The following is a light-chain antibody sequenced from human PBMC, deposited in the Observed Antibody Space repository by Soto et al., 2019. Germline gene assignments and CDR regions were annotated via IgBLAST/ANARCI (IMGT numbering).Light chain of an antibody. Sequence: QSALTQPASVSGSPGQSITISCTGTSSDVGSYYYVSWYQQHPGTAPKLMISEVNKRPSGVSDRFSGSKSGNTASLTISGLQDEDEADYYCLSYAGSYNFVFGSGTKVTVL. CDR3: LSYAGSYNFV. CDR2: EVN. J-gene: IGLJ1*01. V-gene: IGLV2-14*01. CDR1: SSDVGSYYY.